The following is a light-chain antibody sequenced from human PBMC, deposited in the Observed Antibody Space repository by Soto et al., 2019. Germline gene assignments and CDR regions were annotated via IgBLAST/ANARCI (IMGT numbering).Light chain of an antibody. V-gene: IGKV3-20*01. CDR2: GAS. CDR1: QSVSSTY. Sequence: EIVWTQSPGTLSLSPGERATLSCRASQSVSSTYLAWYQQNPGQAPRLLIYGASSRATGIPDRFSGSGSGTDFTLTISKLEPEDFAVYFCQQYGSSSYTCGQRAKLEIK. J-gene: IGKJ2*01. CDR3: QQYGSSSYT.